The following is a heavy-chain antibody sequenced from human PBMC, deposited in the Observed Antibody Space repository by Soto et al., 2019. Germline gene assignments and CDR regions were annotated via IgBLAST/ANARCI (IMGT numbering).Heavy chain of an antibody. J-gene: IGHJ6*02. D-gene: IGHD2-2*01. CDR3: ARDLAYCSSTSCYYYGMDV. Sequence: PGGSLRLSCAASGFTFSSYAMSWVRQAPGKGLEWVSAISGSGSSTYYADSVKGRFTISRDNAKNSLYLQMNSLRAEDTAVYYCARDLAYCSSTSCYYYGMDVWGQGTTVTVSS. V-gene: IGHV3-23*01. CDR1: GFTFSSYA. CDR2: ISGSGSST.